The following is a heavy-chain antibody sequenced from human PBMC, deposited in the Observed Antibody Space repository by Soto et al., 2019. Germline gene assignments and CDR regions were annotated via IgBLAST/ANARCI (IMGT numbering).Heavy chain of an antibody. CDR3: ARAGDYYDSSGSPYIHY. CDR2: TYYRSKWYN. J-gene: IGHJ4*02. CDR1: GDSVSSNSAA. V-gene: IGHV6-1*01. Sequence: SQTLSLTCAISGDSVSSNSAAWNWIRQSPSRGLEWLGRTYYRSKWYNDYAVSVKSRIAINPDTSKNQFSLQLNSVTPEDTAVYYCARAGDYYDSSGSPYIHYSGQGTLVTVSS. D-gene: IGHD3-22*01.